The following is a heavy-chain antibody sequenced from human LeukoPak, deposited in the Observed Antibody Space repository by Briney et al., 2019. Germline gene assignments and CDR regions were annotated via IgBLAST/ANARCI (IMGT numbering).Heavy chain of an antibody. CDR1: GDSISTYY. V-gene: IGHV4-59*01. Sequence: SETLSLTCTVSGDSISTYYWSWVRQPPGKGLEWIGYIYYGGNTNYNPSLKSRVTISVDTSKNQFSLKLSSVTAVDTAVFYCARDNDISRGFYYAMDVWGRGTTVIVSS. D-gene: IGHD3-9*01. J-gene: IGHJ6*02. CDR3: ARDNDISRGFYYAMDV. CDR2: IYYGGNT.